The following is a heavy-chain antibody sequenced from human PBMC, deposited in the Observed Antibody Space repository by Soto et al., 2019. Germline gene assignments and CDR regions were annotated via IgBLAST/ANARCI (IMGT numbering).Heavy chain of an antibody. CDR1: GGTFSSYA. V-gene: IGHV1-69*13. D-gene: IGHD5-12*01. J-gene: IGHJ4*02. CDR2: IIPISGTA. CDR3: ATPDGYNAKYFDY. Sequence: SVKVSCKASGGTFSSYAISWVRQAPGQGLEWMGGIIPISGTANYAQKFQGRVTITADESTSTAYMELSSLRSEDTAVYYCATPDGYNAKYFDYWGQGTLVTVSS.